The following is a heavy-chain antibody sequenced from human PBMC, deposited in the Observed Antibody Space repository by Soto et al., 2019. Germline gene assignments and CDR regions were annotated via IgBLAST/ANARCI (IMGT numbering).Heavy chain of an antibody. Sequence: ASVKVSCKASGYTFTSYDINWVRQATGQGLEWMGWMNPNSGNTGYAQKFQGRVTMTRNTSISTAYMELSSLRSEDTAVYYCARATRITMVRGVLIHYYYFDYWGQGTLVTVSS. V-gene: IGHV1-8*01. J-gene: IGHJ4*02. CDR3: ARATRITMVRGVLIHYYYFDY. CDR1: GYTFTSYD. D-gene: IGHD3-10*01. CDR2: MNPNSGNT.